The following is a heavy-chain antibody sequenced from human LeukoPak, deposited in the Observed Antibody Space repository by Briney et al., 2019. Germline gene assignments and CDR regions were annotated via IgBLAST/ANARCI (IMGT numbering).Heavy chain of an antibody. J-gene: IGHJ4*02. D-gene: IGHD3-22*01. CDR3: ARDLQAYDSSGYYAPGY. Sequence: SGTLSLTCAVSGGSISSSNWWSWVRQPPGKGLEWIGEIYHSGSTNYNPSLKSRVTISVDKSKNQFSLKLSSVTAADTAVYYCARDLQAYDSSGYYAPGYWGQGTLVTVSS. CDR2: IYHSGST. CDR1: GGSISSSNW. V-gene: IGHV4-4*02.